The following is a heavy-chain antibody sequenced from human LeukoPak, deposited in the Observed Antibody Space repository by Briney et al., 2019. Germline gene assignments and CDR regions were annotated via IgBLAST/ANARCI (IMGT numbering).Heavy chain of an antibody. V-gene: IGHV3-66*04. Sequence: GGSLRLSCAASGFTVSSNYMSWVRQAPGKGLEWVSVIYSGGSTYYADSVKGRFTISRDNAKNTLYLQMDSLRAEDTAVYYCARLRVLAASTSGFDYWGQGTLVTVSS. J-gene: IGHJ4*02. D-gene: IGHD2-2*01. CDR1: GFTVSSNY. CDR3: ARLRVLAASTSGFDY. CDR2: IYSGGST.